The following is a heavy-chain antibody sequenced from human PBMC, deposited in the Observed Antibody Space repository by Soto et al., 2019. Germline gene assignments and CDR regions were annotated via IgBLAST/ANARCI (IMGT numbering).Heavy chain of an antibody. J-gene: IGHJ4*02. Sequence: ASVKVSCKASGYTFTSYYMHWVRQAPGQGLEWMGIINPSGGSTSYAQKFQGRVTMTRDTSTSTVYMELSSLRSEDTAVYYCARDGGLTIFGVAIRPFDYWGQGTLVTVSS. CDR2: INPSGGST. D-gene: IGHD3-3*01. CDR1: GYTFTSYY. V-gene: IGHV1-46*01. CDR3: ARDGGLTIFGVAIRPFDY.